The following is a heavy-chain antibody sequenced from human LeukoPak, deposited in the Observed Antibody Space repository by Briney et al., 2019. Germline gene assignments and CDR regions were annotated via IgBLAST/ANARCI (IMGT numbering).Heavy chain of an antibody. J-gene: IGHJ6*02. CDR3: ARGRDGYKYYYYYGMDV. V-gene: IGHV4-34*01. Sequence: SETLSLTCAVYGESFSGYYWSWIRQPPGKGLEWIGEITHSGSTNYNPSLKSRVTMSVDTSKNQFSLKLSSVTAADTAVYYCARGRDGYKYYYYYGMDVWGQGTTATVSS. CDR2: ITHSGST. CDR1: GESFSGYY. D-gene: IGHD5-24*01.